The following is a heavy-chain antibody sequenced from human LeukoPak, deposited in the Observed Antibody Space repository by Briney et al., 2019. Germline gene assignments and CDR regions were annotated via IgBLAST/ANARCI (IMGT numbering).Heavy chain of an antibody. V-gene: IGHV1-2*02. D-gene: IGHD1-14*01. CDR3: ARDYVGRSTGYNHRYHNYFDA. J-gene: IGHJ5*02. Sequence: ASVKVSCKASGFMFTDYYIHWVRQAPGQGLEWMGWINPTSGGTNFAQRFQGRVTMTGDTSISTVYMEINSLRSDDTAMYFCARDYVGRSTGYNHRYHNYFDAWGQGTLVVVSS. CDR2: INPTSGGT. CDR1: GFMFTDYY.